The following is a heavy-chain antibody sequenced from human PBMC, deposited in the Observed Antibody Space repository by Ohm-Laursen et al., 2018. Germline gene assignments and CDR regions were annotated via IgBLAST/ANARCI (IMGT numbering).Heavy chain of an antibody. Sequence: SLRLSCAAPGFTFSSYSMNWVRQAPGKGLEWVSGINWNSGSIGYADSVKGRFTISRDNAKNSLYLQMNSLRTEDTALYYCAKDISYGGNHFDYWGQGTQVTVSS. CDR2: INWNSGSI. D-gene: IGHD4-23*01. CDR3: AKDISYGGNHFDY. CDR1: GFTFSSYS. J-gene: IGHJ4*02. V-gene: IGHV3-9*01.